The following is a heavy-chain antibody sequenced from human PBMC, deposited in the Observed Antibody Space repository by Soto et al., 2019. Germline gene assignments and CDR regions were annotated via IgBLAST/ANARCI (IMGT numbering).Heavy chain of an antibody. CDR1: GFSLTNARMG. Sequence: QVTLKESGPVPVKPTETLTLTCTVSGFSLTNARMGVSWIRQPPGKALEWLAHIFSSGEKSYSMSLKSRLTISKDSSGSQVVLSMTKMDPVDTATYYCARIRTFENWFDPWGQGTLVTVSS. D-gene: IGHD1-7*01. J-gene: IGHJ5*02. CDR3: ARIRTFENWFDP. V-gene: IGHV2-26*01. CDR2: IFSSGEK.